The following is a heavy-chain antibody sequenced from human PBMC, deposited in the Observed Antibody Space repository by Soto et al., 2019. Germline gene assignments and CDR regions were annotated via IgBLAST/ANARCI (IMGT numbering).Heavy chain of an antibody. CDR3: AGEVDVHTPAFVY. V-gene: IGHV1-69*19. CDR1: GGTFNTYA. CDR2: ISPMFGAA. D-gene: IGHD3-10*01. J-gene: IGHJ4*02. Sequence: QVQLVQSGAEMKKPGSSVKVSCQSSGGTFNTYAMNWVRQAPGQGPEWLGDISPMFGAANYAPMFQGRVTIAADESTGTSYMKLSSLASEDTARYFCAGEVDVHTPAFVYWGQGTLVTVSS.